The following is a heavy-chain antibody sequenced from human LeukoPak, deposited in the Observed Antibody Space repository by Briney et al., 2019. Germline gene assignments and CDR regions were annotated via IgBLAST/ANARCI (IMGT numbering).Heavy chain of an antibody. D-gene: IGHD2-2*02. J-gene: IGHJ4*02. V-gene: IGHV1-69*13. CDR1: GYTFTSYA. CDR3: AREAQEYQLLYPYYFDY. Sequence: ASVKVSCKASGYTFTSYAMHWVRQAPGQGLEWMGGIIPIFGTANYAQKFQGRVTITADESTSTAYMELSSLRSEDTAVYYCAREAQEYQLLYPYYFDYWGQGTLVTVSS. CDR2: IIPIFGTA.